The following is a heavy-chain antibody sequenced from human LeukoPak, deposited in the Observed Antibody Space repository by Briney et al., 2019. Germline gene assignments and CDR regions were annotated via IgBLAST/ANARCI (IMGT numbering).Heavy chain of an antibody. V-gene: IGHV3-48*03. CDR1: GFTFSSYE. CDR2: ISGIGSTI. Sequence: GGSLRLSCAASGFTFSSYEMNWVRQAPGKGLEWVSYISGIGSTIYYADSVKGRFTISRDNAKNSLYLQMHSLRAEDTAVYYCARYPPRYCTSTSCYLVHWGQGALVTVSS. CDR3: ARYPPRYCTSTSCYLVH. J-gene: IGHJ5*02. D-gene: IGHD2-2*01.